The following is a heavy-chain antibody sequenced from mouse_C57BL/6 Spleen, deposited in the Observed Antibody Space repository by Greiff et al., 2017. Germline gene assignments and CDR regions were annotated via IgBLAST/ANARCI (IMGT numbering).Heavy chain of an antibody. CDR3: ARSITTVVAKAMDY. J-gene: IGHJ4*01. Sequence: DVKLVESGGGLVKPGGSLKLSCAASGFTFSDYGMHWVRQAPEKGLEWVAYISSGSSTIYYADTVKGRFTISRDNAKNTLFLQMTSLRSEDTAMYYCARSITTVVAKAMDYWGQGTSVTVSS. CDR1: GFTFSDYG. CDR2: ISSGSSTI. D-gene: IGHD1-1*01. V-gene: IGHV5-17*01.